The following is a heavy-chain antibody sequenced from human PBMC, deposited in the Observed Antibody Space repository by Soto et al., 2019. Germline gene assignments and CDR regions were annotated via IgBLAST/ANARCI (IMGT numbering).Heavy chain of an antibody. J-gene: IGHJ4*02. Sequence: SETLSLTCAVYGGSLSDYYWSWIRQPPGKGLEWIGQINHSGSTRYNPSLKSRVTISIGALNQFFVELNSVTAADTAVYYCARVPDYWGQGTLVTVSS. CDR1: GGSLSDYY. CDR3: ARVPDY. V-gene: IGHV4-34*01. CDR2: INHSGST.